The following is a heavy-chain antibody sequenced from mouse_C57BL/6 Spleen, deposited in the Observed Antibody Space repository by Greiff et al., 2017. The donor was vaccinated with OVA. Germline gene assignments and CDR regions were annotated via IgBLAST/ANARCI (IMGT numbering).Heavy chain of an antibody. CDR1: GYTFTDYE. V-gene: IGHV1-15*01. CDR3: TGGSFAY. D-gene: IGHD1-2*01. Sequence: VKLMESGAELVRPGASVTLSCKASGYTFTDYEMHWVKQTPVQGLEWIGAIDPETGGTAYNQKFKGKAILTADKSSSTAYMELRSLTSEDSAVYYCTGGSFAYWGQGTLVTVSA. CDR2: IDPETGGT. J-gene: IGHJ3*01.